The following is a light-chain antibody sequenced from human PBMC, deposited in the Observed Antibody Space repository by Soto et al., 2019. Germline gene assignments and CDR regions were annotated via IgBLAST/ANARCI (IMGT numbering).Light chain of an antibody. CDR3: TSYTSDFTLV. J-gene: IGLJ3*02. CDR2: EVS. CDR1: FSDVGGYNY. Sequence: QSALTQPASVSGSPGQSITISCTGTFSDVGGYNYVSWYQQLPGKAPKLMISEVSNRPSGVSNRFSGSKSGNTASLTISGLQAEDEADYYCTSYTSDFTLVLGGGTKLTVL. V-gene: IGLV2-14*01.